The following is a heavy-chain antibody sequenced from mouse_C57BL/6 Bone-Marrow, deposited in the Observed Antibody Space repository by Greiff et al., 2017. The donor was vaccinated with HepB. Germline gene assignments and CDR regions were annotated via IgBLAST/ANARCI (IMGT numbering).Heavy chain of an antibody. CDR3: ARERSTTGGYYFDY. CDR2: IDPSDSYT. Sequence: VQLQQPGAELVMPGASVKLSCKASGYTFTSYWMHWVKQRPGQGLEWIGEIDPSDSYTNYNQKFKGKSTLTVDKSSSTAYMQLSSLTSEDSAVYYCARERSTTGGYYFDYWGQGTTLTVSS. D-gene: IGHD2-14*01. V-gene: IGHV1-69*01. J-gene: IGHJ2*01. CDR1: GYTFTSYW.